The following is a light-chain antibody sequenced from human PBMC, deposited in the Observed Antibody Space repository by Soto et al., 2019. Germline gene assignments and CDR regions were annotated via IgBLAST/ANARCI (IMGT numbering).Light chain of an antibody. CDR2: EVS. CDR3: SSYTSSSTLV. V-gene: IGLV2-14*01. J-gene: IGLJ2*01. Sequence: QSALTQPASVSGSPGQRSTISCTGTSRDVGGYNYVSWYQQHPGKAPKLMIYEVSNRPSGVSNRFSGSKSGNTASLTISGLQAEDEADYYCSSYTSSSTLVFGGGTKLTVL. CDR1: SRDVGGYNY.